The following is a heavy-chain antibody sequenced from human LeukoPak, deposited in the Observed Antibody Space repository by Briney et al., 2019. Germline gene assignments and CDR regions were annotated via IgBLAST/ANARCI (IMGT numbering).Heavy chain of an antibody. CDR2: MNPNSGNT. V-gene: IGHV1-8*03. J-gene: IGHJ4*02. CDR1: GYTFTSYG. CDR3: AREQRRGLDY. Sequence: GASVKVSCKASGYTFTSYGISWVRQAPGQGLEWMGWMNPNSGNTGYAQKFQGRVTITRNTSISTAYMELSSLRSEDTAVYYCAREQRRGLDYWGQGTLVTVSS. D-gene: IGHD1/OR15-1a*01.